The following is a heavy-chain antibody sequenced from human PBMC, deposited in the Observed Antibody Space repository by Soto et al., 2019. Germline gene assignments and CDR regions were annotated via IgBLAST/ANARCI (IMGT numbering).Heavy chain of an antibody. D-gene: IGHD1-26*01. CDR2: IYYSGST. CDR1: GGSISSYY. J-gene: IGHJ4*02. CDR3: ACGQDKLAVNFDY. Sequence: SETLSLTCTVSGGSISSYYWSWIRQPPGKGLEWIGYIYYSGSTNYNPSLKSRVTISVDTSKNQFSLKLSSVTAADTAVYYCACGQDKLAVNFDYWGQGTLVTVYS. V-gene: IGHV4-59*01.